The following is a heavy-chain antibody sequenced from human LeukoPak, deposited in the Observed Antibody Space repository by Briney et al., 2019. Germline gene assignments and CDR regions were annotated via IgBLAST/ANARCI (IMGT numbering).Heavy chain of an antibody. V-gene: IGHV1-8*02. CDR2: MNPNSGNT. Sequence: GASVKVSCKASGYTFTSYGISWVGQATGQGREGMGWMNPNSGNTGYAQKFQGRVTMTRNTSISTAYMELSSLRSEDTAVYYCARSRGVRGYVDYWGQGTLVTVSS. D-gene: IGHD2-8*01. CDR3: ARSRGVRGYVDY. J-gene: IGHJ4*02. CDR1: GYTFTSYG.